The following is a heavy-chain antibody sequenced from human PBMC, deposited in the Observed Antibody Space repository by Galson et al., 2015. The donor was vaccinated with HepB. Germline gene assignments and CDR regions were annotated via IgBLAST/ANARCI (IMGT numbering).Heavy chain of an antibody. V-gene: IGHV3-74*01. Sequence: SLRLSCAASGFTFSSYWMHWVRQAPGKGLVWVSRINSDGSSTSYADSVKGRFTISRDNAKNTLYLQMNSLRAEDTAVYYCAREQPENRYNWNYDLWGQGTLVTVSS. CDR1: GFTFSSYW. CDR2: INSDGSST. CDR3: AREQPENRYNWNYDL. J-gene: IGHJ4*02. D-gene: IGHD1-7*01.